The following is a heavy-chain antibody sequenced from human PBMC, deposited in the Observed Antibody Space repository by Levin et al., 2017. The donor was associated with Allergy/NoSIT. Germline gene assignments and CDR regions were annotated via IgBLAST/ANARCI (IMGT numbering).Heavy chain of an antibody. CDR3: AKLYVRECGGDCYY. D-gene: IGHD2-21*02. J-gene: IGHJ4*02. CDR1: GFTFSSHG. CDR2: ISDSGGIT. V-gene: IGHV3-23*01. Sequence: PGGSLRLSCAASGFTFSSHGMSWVRQAPGKGLEWVSSISDSGGITQYADSVKGRFTISRDNYKNTLYLQMNSLRVEDTAVYYCAKLYVRECGGDCYYWGQGTLVTVSS.